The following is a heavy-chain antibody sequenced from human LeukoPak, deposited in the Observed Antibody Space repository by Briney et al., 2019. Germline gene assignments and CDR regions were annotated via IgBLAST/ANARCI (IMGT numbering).Heavy chain of an antibody. D-gene: IGHD2-2*01. CDR2: IYYSGST. CDR3: ARDRNSCSSTSCYSNDAFDI. J-gene: IGHJ3*02. V-gene: IGHV4-31*03. Sequence: SETLSLTCTVSGGSISSGGYYWSWIRQHPGKGLEWIGYIYYSGSTYYNPSLKSRVTISVDTSKNQFSLKLSSVTAADTAVYYCARDRNSCSSTSCYSNDAFDIWGQGTMVTVSS. CDR1: GGSISSGGYY.